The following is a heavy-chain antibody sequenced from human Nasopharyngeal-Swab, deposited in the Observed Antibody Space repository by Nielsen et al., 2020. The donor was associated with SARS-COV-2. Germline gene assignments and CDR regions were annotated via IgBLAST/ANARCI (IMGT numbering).Heavy chain of an antibody. D-gene: IGHD3-3*01. CDR1: GYTFTSYG. CDR3: ARHYDFWSGYLPYYFDY. J-gene: IGHJ4*02. CDR2: ISAYNGNT. Sequence: ASVKVSCKASGYTFTSYGISWVRQAPGQGLEWMGWISAYNGNTNYAQKLQGRVTMTTDTSTSTAYMELRSLRSDDTAAYYCARHYDFWSGYLPYYFDYWGQGTLVTVSS. V-gene: IGHV1-18*01.